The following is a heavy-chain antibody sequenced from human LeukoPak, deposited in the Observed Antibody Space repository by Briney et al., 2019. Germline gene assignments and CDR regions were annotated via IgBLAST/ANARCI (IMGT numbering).Heavy chain of an antibody. CDR3: ARGGIMTRSHYFDY. D-gene: IGHD3-16*01. J-gene: IGHJ4*02. Sequence: SETLSLTCTVSGGSISSYYWSWIRQPPGKGLEWIGYIYYGGSTNYNPSLKSRVTISVDTSKNQFSLKLSSVTAADTAVYYCARGGIMTRSHYFDYWGQGTLVTVSS. CDR1: GGSISSYY. CDR2: IYYGGST. V-gene: IGHV4-59*01.